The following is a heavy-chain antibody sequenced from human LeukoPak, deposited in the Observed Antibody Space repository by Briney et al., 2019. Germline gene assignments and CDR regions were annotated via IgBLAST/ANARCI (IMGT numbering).Heavy chain of an antibody. CDR2: FDPEDGET. D-gene: IGHD3-9*01. Sequence: ASVKVSCKVSGYTLTELSMHWVRQAPGKGLEWMGGFDPEDGETIYAQKFQGRVTMTEDTSTDTAYMELSSPRSEDTAVYYCARSRPIQTGYYVRDYYYYYMDVWGKGTTVTISS. CDR3: ARSRPIQTGYYVRDYYYYYMDV. V-gene: IGHV1-24*01. J-gene: IGHJ6*03. CDR1: GYTLTELS.